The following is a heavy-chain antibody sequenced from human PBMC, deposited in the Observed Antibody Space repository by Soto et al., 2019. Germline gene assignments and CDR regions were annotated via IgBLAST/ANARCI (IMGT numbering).Heavy chain of an antibody. CDR1: GYTFTSYY. CDR2: INPSGGST. V-gene: IGHV1-46*01. J-gene: IGHJ6*02. CDR3: AWDYAFWSRYGGGMDV. D-gene: IGHD3-3*01. Sequence: ASVKVSCKASGYTFTSYYMHWVRQAPGQGLEWMGIINPSGGSTSYAQKFQGRVTMTRDTSTSTVYMELSSLRYEDTAVYYCAWDYAFWSRYGGGMDVWGQGTTVTVSS.